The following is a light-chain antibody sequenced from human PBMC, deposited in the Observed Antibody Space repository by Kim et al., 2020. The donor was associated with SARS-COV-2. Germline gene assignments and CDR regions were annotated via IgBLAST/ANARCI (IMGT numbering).Light chain of an antibody. Sequence: QSALTQPASVSGSPGQSITISCTGGSSDVGGYNFVSWYQQHPGKAPKLMIYEVNKRPSGISNRFSGSKSGNTASLTISGLQADDEADYYCSSYTSTTTWVFGGGTQLTVL. CDR2: EVN. V-gene: IGLV2-14*01. CDR3: SSYTSTTTWV. J-gene: IGLJ3*02. CDR1: SSDVGGYNF.